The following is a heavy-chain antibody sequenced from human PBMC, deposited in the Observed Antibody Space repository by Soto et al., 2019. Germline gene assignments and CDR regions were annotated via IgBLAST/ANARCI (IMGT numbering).Heavy chain of an antibody. J-gene: IGHJ6*04. D-gene: IGHD4-17*01. Sequence: PSETLSLTCAVYGGSFSRYYWSWIRQPPGKGLEWIGEINHSGSTNYNPSLKSRVTISVDTSKNQFSLKLSSVTAADTAVYYCAATLYGDYHSGAHGDVWGKGTTVTVSS. CDR1: GGSFSRYY. CDR2: INHSGST. CDR3: AATLYGDYHSGAHGDV. V-gene: IGHV4-34*01.